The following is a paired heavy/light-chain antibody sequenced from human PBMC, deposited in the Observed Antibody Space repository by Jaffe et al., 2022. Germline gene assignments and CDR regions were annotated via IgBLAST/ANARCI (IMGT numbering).Heavy chain of an antibody. V-gene: IGHV3-73*02. J-gene: IGHJ4*02. CDR3: VCIRDDGAH. Sequence: EVQLVESGGGLVQPGGSLKISCAAAGFNFSASAIHWVRQASGKGPEWVGRVRSKNKNFATDYLESVKGRFTLSRDDSEKKAFLQMSRLKIEDTAVYYCVCIRDDGAHWGRGTMVTVSS. CDR2: VRSKNKNFAT. CDR1: GFNFSASA. D-gene: IGHD3-10*01.
Light chain of an antibody. CDR3: QQYFDIPLT. CDR2: WTS. CDR1: QTLLDSSNRKKY. V-gene: IGKV4-1*01. Sequence: DIVMTQSPDSLAVSLGERATITCKSSQTLLDSSNRKKYLAWYQQRPGQPPKLLIYWTSSRQSGVPDRFSGSASGTDFTLTITGLQAEDAAVYYCQQYFDIPLTFGGGTQVEI. J-gene: IGKJ4*01.